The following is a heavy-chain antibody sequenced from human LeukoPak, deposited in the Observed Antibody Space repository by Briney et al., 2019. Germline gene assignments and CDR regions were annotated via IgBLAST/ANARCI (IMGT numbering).Heavy chain of an antibody. CDR3: AKSRWDEILPGSFIDY. V-gene: IGHV3-11*01. CDR2: ISSSGSTI. CDR1: GFTFSDYY. Sequence: GGSLRLSCAASGFTFSDYYMSWIRQAPGKGLEWVSYISSSGSTIYYADSVKGRFTISRDNAKNSLYLQMNSLRAEDTAIYYCAKSRWDEILPGSFIDYWGQGTLVTVSS. D-gene: IGHD3-9*01. J-gene: IGHJ4*02.